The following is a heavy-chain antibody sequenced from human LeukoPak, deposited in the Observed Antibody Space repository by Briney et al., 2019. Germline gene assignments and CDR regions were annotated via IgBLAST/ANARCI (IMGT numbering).Heavy chain of an antibody. Sequence: SQTLSLTCTVSGGSISSGSYYWSWIRQPAGKGLEWIGRIYTSGSTNYNPSLKSRVTMSVDTSKNQFSLKLSSVTAADTAVYYWARDFWVLGANHNYYNWDVGGKGTTFTVS. D-gene: IGHD1-26*01. V-gene: IGHV4-61*02. CDR3: ARDFWVLGANHNYYNWDV. CDR2: IYTSGST. J-gene: IGHJ6*03. CDR1: GGSISSGSYY.